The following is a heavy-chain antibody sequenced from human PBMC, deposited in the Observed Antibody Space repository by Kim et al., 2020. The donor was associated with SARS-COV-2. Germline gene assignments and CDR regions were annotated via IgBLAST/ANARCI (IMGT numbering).Heavy chain of an antibody. Sequence: ASVKVSCKASGYTFTGYYMHWVRQAPGQGLEWMGWINPNSGGTNYAQKFQGRVTMTRDPSISTAYMEPGRLRSDETAGYYCARVLTGYFSDYWGQGTLVTVSS. CDR1: GYTFTGYY. CDR2: INPNSGGT. J-gene: IGHJ4*02. D-gene: IGHD3-9*01. CDR3: ARVLTGYFSDY. V-gene: IGHV1-2*02.